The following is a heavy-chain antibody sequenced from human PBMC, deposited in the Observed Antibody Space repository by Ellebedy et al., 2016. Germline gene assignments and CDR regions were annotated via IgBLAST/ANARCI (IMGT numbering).Heavy chain of an antibody. CDR3: AWGYRTTMNCARFDY. J-gene: IGHJ4*02. CDR1: GYSFSSYW. V-gene: IGHV5-51*01. D-gene: IGHD3-22*01. CDR2: IYPGDSDT. Sequence: GESLKISCKGSGYSFSSYWIGWVRQMPGKGLEWMGIIYPGDSDTRYSPSFQGQVSISTDKSISTAYLQWSSLKASDTAIYYCAWGYRTTMNCARFDYWGRGTLVTVSS.